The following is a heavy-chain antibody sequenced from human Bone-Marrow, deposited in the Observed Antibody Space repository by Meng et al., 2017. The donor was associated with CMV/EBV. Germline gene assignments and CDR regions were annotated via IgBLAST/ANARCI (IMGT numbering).Heavy chain of an antibody. D-gene: IGHD7-27*01. V-gene: IGHV3-30*02. Sequence: GESLKISCAASGFTFSSYGMHWVRQAPGKGLEWVAFIRYDGSNKYYADSVKGRFTISRDNSKNTLYLQMNSLRAEDTAVYYCARDGDSPNPSYYYYGMDVWGQGNTVNVAS. CDR3: ARDGDSPNPSYYYYGMDV. CDR2: IRYDGSNK. CDR1: GFTFSSYG. J-gene: IGHJ6*02.